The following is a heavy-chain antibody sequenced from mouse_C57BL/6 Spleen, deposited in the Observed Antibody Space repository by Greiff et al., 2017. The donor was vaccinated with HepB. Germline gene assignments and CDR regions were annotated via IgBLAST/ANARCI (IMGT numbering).Heavy chain of an antibody. J-gene: IGHJ2*01. Sequence: EVQLVESVAELVRPGASVKLSCTASGFNIKNTYMHWVKQRPEQGLEWIGRIDPENGNTKYAPKFQGKATITADTSSNTAYLQLSSLTAEDAAVYCGGRASCGFDYWGQGTTLTVSS. D-gene: IGHD1-1*02. V-gene: IGHV14-3*01. CDR1: GFNIKNTY. CDR3: GRASCGFDY. CDR2: IDPENGNT.